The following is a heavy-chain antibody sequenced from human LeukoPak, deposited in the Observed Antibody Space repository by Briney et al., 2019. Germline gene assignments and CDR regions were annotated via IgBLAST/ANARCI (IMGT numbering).Heavy chain of an antibody. V-gene: IGHV4-31*03. CDR3: ASGGALVATLAY. CDR1: GGSISSGDYY. J-gene: IGHJ4*02. D-gene: IGHD5-12*01. CDR2: VYYGGNT. Sequence: SQTLSLTCTVSGGSISSGDYYWSWIRQHPGKGLEWIGYVYYGGNTYYNPSLESRVTISLDTSKNKFSLKLSSVTAADTAIYYCASGGALVATLAYWGQGTLVTVSS.